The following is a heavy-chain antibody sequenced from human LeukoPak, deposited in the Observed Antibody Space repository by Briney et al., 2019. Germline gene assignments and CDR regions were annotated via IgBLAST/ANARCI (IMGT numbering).Heavy chain of an antibody. Sequence: GASVKVSCRASGYTFTGYIIHWVRQAPDKGLNWLDWINPNNGDTSYAQKFQGRLTMTRDTPISTAYMELSRLRSDDTALYYCARRRPGLVINDVLHIWGQGTMVTVSS. V-gene: IGHV1-2*02. J-gene: IGHJ3*02. CDR2: INPNNGDT. CDR3: ARRRPGLVINDVLHI. CDR1: GYTFTGYI. D-gene: IGHD1-14*01.